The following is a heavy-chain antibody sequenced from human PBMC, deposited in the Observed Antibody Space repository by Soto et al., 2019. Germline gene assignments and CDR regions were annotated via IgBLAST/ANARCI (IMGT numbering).Heavy chain of an antibody. CDR1: GDSLDGGGYY. D-gene: IGHD1-26*01. V-gene: IGHV4-31*03. J-gene: IGHJ5*02. Sequence: QVQLQESGPGLVKPSQTLSLACSVSGDSLDGGGYYWSWIRQYPGKALEWIGFIYFTGTTYYNPSLRNRVTMSVDMSKNQFSLELTSVTAADTAIYYCAREGHDSWEWLDPWGQGILVTVSS. CDR3: AREGHDSWEWLDP. CDR2: IYFTGTT.